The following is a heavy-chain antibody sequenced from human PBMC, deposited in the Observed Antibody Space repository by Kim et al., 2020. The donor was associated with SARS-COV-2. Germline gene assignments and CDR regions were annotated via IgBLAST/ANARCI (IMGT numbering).Heavy chain of an antibody. D-gene: IGHD3-10*01. J-gene: IGHJ4*02. CDR3: GGPYGSGSYPFDY. V-gene: IGHV3-21*01. CDR2: ISSSSSYI. Sequence: GGSLRLSCAASGFTFSSYSMNWVRQAPGKGLEWVSSISSSSSYIYYADSVKGRFTISRDNAKNSLYLQMNSLRAEDTAVYYCGGPYGSGSYPFDYWGQGTLVTVSS. CDR1: GFTFSSYS.